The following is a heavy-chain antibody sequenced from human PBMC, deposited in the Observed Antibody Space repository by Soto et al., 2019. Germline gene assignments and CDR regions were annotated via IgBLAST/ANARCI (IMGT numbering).Heavy chain of an antibody. CDR1: GFTFDSHG. V-gene: IGHV3-30*03. CDR3: ASEFRHDNWFSDN. CDR2: IGADGSVS. D-gene: IGHD3-10*01. Sequence: GGSLRLSCAVSGFTFDSHGMQWVRQAPGKGLEWVAVIGADGSVSHYADSVRGRFTVSRDNSKNTLYLEMNSLRAEDTAVYYCASEFRHDNWFSDNWGQGTPVTLSS. J-gene: IGHJ4*02.